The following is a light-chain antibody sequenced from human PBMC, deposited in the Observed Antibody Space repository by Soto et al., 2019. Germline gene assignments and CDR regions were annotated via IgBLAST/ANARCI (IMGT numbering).Light chain of an antibody. J-gene: IGLJ2*01. CDR3: SSYTSSSTLVV. CDR2: DVS. CDR1: SSDVGGYNY. V-gene: IGLV2-14*01. Sequence: QSVLTQAASVSGSPGQSITISCTGTSSDVGGYNYVSWYQQHPGKAPKLMIYDVSNRPSGVSNRFSGSKSGNTASLTISGLQAEDEADYYCSSYTSSSTLVVFGGGT.